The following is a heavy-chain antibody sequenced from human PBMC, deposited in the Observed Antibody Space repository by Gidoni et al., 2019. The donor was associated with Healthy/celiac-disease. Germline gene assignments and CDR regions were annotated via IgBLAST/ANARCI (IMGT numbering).Heavy chain of an antibody. CDR3: AKVQGGYYYYGMDV. CDR2: ISGSGGST. CDR1: GFTFSSDA. V-gene: IGHV3-23*01. J-gene: IGHJ6*02. Sequence: EVQLLESGGGLVQPGGALRLSCAASGFTFSSDAMSWVRQAPGKGLEWVSAISGSGGSTYYADSVKGRFTISRDNSKNTLYLQMNSLRAEDTAVYYCAKVQGGYYYYGMDVWGQGTTVTVSS. D-gene: IGHD2-15*01.